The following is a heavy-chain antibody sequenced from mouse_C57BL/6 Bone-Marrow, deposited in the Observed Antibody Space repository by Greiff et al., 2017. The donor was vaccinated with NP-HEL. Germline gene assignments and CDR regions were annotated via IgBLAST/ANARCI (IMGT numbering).Heavy chain of an antibody. CDR3: AINYGSSYVD. CDR1: GYAFTNYL. V-gene: IGHV1-54*01. D-gene: IGHD1-1*01. J-gene: IGHJ2*01. CDR2: INPGSGGT. Sequence: QVQLQQSGAELVRPGTSVKVSCKASGYAFTNYLIEWVKQRPGQGLEWIGVINPGSGGTNYNEKFKGKATLTADKSSSTAYMQLSSLTSEDSAVYFCAINYGSSYVDWGQGTTLTVSS.